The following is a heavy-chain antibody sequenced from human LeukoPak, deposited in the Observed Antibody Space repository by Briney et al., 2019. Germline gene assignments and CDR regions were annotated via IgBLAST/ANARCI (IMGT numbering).Heavy chain of an antibody. CDR3: ARGRLTMIVGDAFDI. CDR1: GGSISSYY. D-gene: IGHD3-22*01. V-gene: IGHV4-59*01. J-gene: IGHJ3*02. CDR2: IYYSGST. Sequence: SETLSLTCTVSGGSISSYYWSWIRQPPGKGLEWIGYIYYSGSTNYNPSLKSRVTISVDTSKNQFSLKLSSVTAADTAVYYCARGRLTMIVGDAFDIWGQGTMVTVSS.